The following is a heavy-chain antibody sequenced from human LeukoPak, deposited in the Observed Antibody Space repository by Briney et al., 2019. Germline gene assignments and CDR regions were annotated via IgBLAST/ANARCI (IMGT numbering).Heavy chain of an antibody. CDR3: ARDAGVYYYGSGSNYFDF. J-gene: IGHJ4*02. D-gene: IGHD3-10*01. CDR1: GFTFSSYS. Sequence: QPGGSLRLSCAASGFTFSSYSMNWVRQAPGKGLEWVSYISTSSSTIFYADSVKGRFTISRDNAKNSLYLQMNSLRAEDTAVYYCARDAGVYYYGSGSNYFDFWGQGTLVTVSS. V-gene: IGHV3-48*01. CDR2: ISTSSSTI.